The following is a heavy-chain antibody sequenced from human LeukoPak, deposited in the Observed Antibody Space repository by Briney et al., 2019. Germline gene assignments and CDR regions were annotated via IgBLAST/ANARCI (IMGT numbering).Heavy chain of an antibody. CDR3: AKPPVWVLPGRVSWEFDY. Sequence: PGGSLRLSCAASGFTFSNYGMHWVRQAPGKGLEWVAVTSYDGSDKIYADSLKGRFTISRDNSKNTLYLQMNSLRAEDTAVYYCAKPPVWVLPGRVSWEFDYWGQGTLVTVSS. CDR1: GFTFSNYG. V-gene: IGHV3-30*18. J-gene: IGHJ4*02. D-gene: IGHD1-26*01. CDR2: TSYDGSDK.